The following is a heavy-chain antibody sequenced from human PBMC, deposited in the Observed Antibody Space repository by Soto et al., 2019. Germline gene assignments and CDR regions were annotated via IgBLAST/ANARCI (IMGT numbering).Heavy chain of an antibody. CDR2: VKDGGHT. D-gene: IGHD5-12*01. CDR1: GGSLSGYY. CDR3: ARGQEGVVATH. V-gene: IGHV4-34*01. J-gene: IGHJ4*02. Sequence: QVQLQQWGAGLLKPSETLSLNCAVTGGSLSGYYWSWIRQPPGKGLEWMGEVKDGGHTNYSPSLRGRVTISSDTSNNQFSPRLNSVTAADTGVYYCARGQEGVVATHWDQGSLVTVSS.